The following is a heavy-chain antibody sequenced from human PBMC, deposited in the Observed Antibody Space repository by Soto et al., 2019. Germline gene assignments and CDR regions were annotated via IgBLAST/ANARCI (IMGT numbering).Heavy chain of an antibody. CDR2: ISAYNGNT. CDR3: ARDPPYFGSAGSYYDYVDY. CDR1: GYTFTSYG. J-gene: IGHJ4*02. V-gene: IGHV1-18*01. Sequence: ASVKVSCKASGYTFTSYGISWVRQAPGQGLEWMGWISAYNGNTNYAQNFQGRVAMTTDTSTSTAYMDLRSLRSDDTAVYYCARDPPYFGSAGSYYDYVDYWGQGTLVTVSS. D-gene: IGHD3-10*01.